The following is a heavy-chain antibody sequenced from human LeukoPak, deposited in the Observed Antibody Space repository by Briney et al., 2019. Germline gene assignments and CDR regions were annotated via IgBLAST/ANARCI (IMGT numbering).Heavy chain of an antibody. D-gene: IGHD6-13*01. J-gene: IGHJ3*02. Sequence: GASVKVSCKASGYTFTSYDINWVRQATGQGLEWMGWMNPNSGNTDYAQKLQGRVTMTTDTSTSTAYMELRSLRSDDTAVYYCARVIAAADHDAFDIWGQGTMVTVSS. CDR1: GYTFTSYD. V-gene: IGHV1-8*01. CDR3: ARVIAAADHDAFDI. CDR2: MNPNSGNT.